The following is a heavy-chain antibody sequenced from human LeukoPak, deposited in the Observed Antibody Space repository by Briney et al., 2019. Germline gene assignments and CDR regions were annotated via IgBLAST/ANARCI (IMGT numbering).Heavy chain of an antibody. V-gene: IGHV4-59*01. J-gene: IGHJ5*02. CDR2: IYYSGVT. CDR3: ARSLSSGWLDNWFDP. CDR1: GGSINNYY. Sequence: PSETLSLTCTVSGGSINNYYWSWIRQPPGKGLEWIAYIYYSGVTNYNPSLKSRVTISVDTSKNQFSLKLSSVTAADTAIYYCARSLSSGWLDNWFDPWGQGTLVTVSS. D-gene: IGHD6-19*01.